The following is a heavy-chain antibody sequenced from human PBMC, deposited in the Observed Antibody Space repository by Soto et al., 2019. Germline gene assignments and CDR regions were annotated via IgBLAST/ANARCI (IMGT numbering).Heavy chain of an antibody. CDR1: GFTFSSYS. J-gene: IGHJ4*02. V-gene: IGHV3-23*01. Sequence: PGGSLRLSCAASGFTFSSYSMTWVRQGPEKGLEWVSGFRGSGDDGTTYYADSVKGRFTISRDNSKNMLFLQMNSLRAEDTAIYYCAKKVNSGSGSQYFDYWGQGTLVTVSS. CDR3: AKKVNSGSGSQYFDY. D-gene: IGHD3-10*01. CDR2: FRGSGDDGTT.